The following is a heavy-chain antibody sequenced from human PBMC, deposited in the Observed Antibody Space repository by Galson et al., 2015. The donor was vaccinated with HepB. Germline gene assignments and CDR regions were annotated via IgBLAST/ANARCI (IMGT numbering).Heavy chain of an antibody. CDR3: ARGLVAAAGTWQVRTNEKYYYYYGMDV. V-gene: IGHV1-69*13. J-gene: IGHJ6*02. D-gene: IGHD6-13*01. CDR1: GGTFSSYA. Sequence: SVKVSCKASGGTFSSYAISWVRQAPGQGLEWMGGIIPIFGTANYAQKFQGRVTITADESTSTAYMELSSLRSEDTAVYYCARGLVAAAGTWQVRTNEKYYYYYGMDVWGQGTTVTVSS. CDR2: IIPIFGTA.